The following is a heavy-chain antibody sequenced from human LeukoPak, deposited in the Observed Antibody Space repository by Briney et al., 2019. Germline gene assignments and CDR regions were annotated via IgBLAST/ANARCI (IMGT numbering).Heavy chain of an antibody. D-gene: IGHD5-18*01. Sequence: SETMSLTCTVSGGSISSYYWGWIRQPPGKGLEWIGSIYYSGSTYYNPSLKSRVTISVDTSKNQFSLRLSSVTAADTAVYYCARDRGYSYGRGRDFDYWGQGTLVTVSS. CDR2: IYYSGST. J-gene: IGHJ4*02. V-gene: IGHV4-39*07. CDR1: GGSISSYY. CDR3: ARDRGYSYGRGRDFDY.